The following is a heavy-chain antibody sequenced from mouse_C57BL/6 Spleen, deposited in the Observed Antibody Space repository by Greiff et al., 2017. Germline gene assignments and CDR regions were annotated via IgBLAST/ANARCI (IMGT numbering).Heavy chain of an antibody. CDR1: GYTFPSYW. D-gene: IGHD4-1*01. V-gene: IGHV1-61*01. CDR3: ARGGRTGTATGDY. Sequence: VQLQPPGSELVSPGSSVTLSCQASGYTFPSYWMAWVKQRPGQGLEWLGNIYPSASEPHSTQKFTDNATLTVDKAYSTAYRQLSSLTSEDSAVYYCARGGRTGTATGDYGGKGTTRTVSS. J-gene: IGHJ2*01. CDR2: IYPSASEP.